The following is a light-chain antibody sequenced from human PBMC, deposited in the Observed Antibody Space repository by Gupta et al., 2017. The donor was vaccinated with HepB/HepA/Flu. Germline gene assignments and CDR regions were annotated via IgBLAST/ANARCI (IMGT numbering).Light chain of an antibody. CDR3: QTWGTGIGV. J-gene: IGLJ3*02. V-gene: IGLV4-69*01. CDR2: LNTDGSH. CDR1: SGHSSYA. Sequence: QLVLTQSPSASASLGASVRLTCTLSSGHSSYAVAWHQQQPEKGPRYLMKLNTDGSHSKGDGTPDRFSGSTSGNERYLTISSLQSEDEADYYCQTWGTGIGVFGGGTKLKVL.